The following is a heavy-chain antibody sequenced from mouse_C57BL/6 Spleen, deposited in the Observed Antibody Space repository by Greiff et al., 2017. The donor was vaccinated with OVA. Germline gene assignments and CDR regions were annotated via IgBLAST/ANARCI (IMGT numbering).Heavy chain of an antibody. CDR2: ISSGGDYI. Sequence: EVQLVESGEGLVKPGGSLKLSCAASGFTFSSYAMSWVRQTPEKRLEWVAYISSGGDYIYYADTVKGRFTISRDNARNTLYLQMSSLKSEDTAMYYCTRERGFLYAMDNWGQGTSVTVSA. J-gene: IGHJ4*01. CDR1: GFTFSSYA. V-gene: IGHV5-9-1*02. CDR3: TRERGFLYAMDN.